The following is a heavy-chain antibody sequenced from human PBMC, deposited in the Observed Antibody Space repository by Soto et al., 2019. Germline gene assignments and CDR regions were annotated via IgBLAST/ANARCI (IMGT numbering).Heavy chain of an antibody. V-gene: IGHV3-30*18. CDR2: ISYAGSNK. CDR1: GFTFSSYG. J-gene: IGHJ6*02. CDR3: AKTRRGWMHYGMDV. Sequence: QVQLVESGGGVVQPGRSLRLSCAASGFTFSSYGMHWVRQAPGKGLEWVAVISYAGSNKYYADSVKGRFTISRDNSKNALDLQMNSLRAEDTAVYYGAKTRRGWMHYGMDVWGRGTTVTVSS. D-gene: IGHD5-12*01.